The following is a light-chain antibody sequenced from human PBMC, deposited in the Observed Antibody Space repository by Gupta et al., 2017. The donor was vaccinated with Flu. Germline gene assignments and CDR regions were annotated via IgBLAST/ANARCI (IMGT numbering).Light chain of an antibody. J-gene: IGKJ1*01. Sequence: DIQMTQSPSTLSASVGDKVTITCRASQSINRWLAWCQQRPGEAPKFLIYKASTSETGVPSRFSGSGSGTEFTLTISGLQPDDFATYYCQQYDSPPWTFGQGTKVEI. CDR2: KAS. CDR1: QSINRW. V-gene: IGKV1-5*03. CDR3: QQYDSPPWT.